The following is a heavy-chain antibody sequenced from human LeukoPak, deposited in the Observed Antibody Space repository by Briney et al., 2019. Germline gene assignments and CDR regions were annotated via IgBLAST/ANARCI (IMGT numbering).Heavy chain of an antibody. D-gene: IGHD6-13*01. CDR3: ARGTRPIAAADTEYFQH. Sequence: SETLSLTCTVSGSSISSGGYYWSWIRQPPGKGLEWIGYIYHSGSTYYNPSLKSRVTISVDRSKNQFSLKLSSVTAADTAVYYCARGTRPIAAADTEYFQHWGQGTLVTVSS. J-gene: IGHJ1*01. V-gene: IGHV4-30-2*01. CDR1: GSSISSGGYY. CDR2: IYHSGST.